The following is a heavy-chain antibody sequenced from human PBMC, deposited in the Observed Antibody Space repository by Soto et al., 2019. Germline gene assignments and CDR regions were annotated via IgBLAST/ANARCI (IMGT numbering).Heavy chain of an antibody. CDR1: GGTFSSYA. Sequence: SVKVSCKASGGTFSSYAISWVRQAPGQGLEWMGGIIPIFGTANYAQKFQGRVTITADESTSTAYMELSSLRSEDTAVYYCARGDYSLPAGTSSYYAMDVCGQGPTVTFSS. D-gene: IGHD4-4*01. J-gene: IGHJ6*02. CDR2: IIPIFGTA. V-gene: IGHV1-69*13. CDR3: ARGDYSLPAGTSSYYAMDV.